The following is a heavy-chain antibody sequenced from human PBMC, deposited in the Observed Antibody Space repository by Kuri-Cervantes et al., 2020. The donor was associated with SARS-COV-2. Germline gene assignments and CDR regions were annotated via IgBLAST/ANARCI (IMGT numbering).Heavy chain of an antibody. V-gene: IGHV3-20*04. J-gene: IGHJ6*03. CDR3: ARDGVSLKGYYCYYMDV. Sequence: GESLKISCAASGFTFDDYGMSWVRQAPGKGLEWVSGINWNGGSTGYADSVKGRFTISRDNAKNSLYLQMNSLRAEDTALYYCARDGVSLKGYYCYYMDVWGKGTTVTVSS. D-gene: IGHD2-15*01. CDR2: INWNGGST. CDR1: GFTFDDYG.